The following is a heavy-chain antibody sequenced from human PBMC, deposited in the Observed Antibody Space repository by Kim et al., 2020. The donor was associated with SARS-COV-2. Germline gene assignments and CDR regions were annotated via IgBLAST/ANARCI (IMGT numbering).Heavy chain of an antibody. D-gene: IGHD6-19*01. Sequence: SETLSLTCTVSGYSISSGYYWGWIRQPPGKGLEWIGSIYHSGSTYYNPSLKSRVTISVDTPKNQFSLKLSSVTAADTAVYYCARRGRVAGTGDNWFDPWGQGTLVTVSS. CDR1: GYSISSGYY. V-gene: IGHV4-38-2*02. CDR3: ARRGRVAGTGDNWFDP. J-gene: IGHJ5*02. CDR2: IYHSGST.